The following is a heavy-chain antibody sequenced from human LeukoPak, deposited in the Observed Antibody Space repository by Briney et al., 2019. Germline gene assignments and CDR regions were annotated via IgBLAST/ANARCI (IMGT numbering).Heavy chain of an antibody. V-gene: IGHV3-23*01. CDR1: GFTFSSYA. J-gene: IGHJ4*02. Sequence: PGGSLRLSCAASGFTFSSYAMSWVRQAPGKGLEWVSAISGSGGSTYYADSVKGRFTISRDNSKNTLYLQMNSLRAEDTAVYYCAKGTGRVITRKYYFDYWGQGTLVTVSS. D-gene: IGHD3-22*01. CDR3: AKGTGRVITRKYYFDY. CDR2: ISGSGGST.